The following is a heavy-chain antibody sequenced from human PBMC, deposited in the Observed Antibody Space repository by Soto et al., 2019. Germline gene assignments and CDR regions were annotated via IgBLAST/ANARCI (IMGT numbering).Heavy chain of an antibody. V-gene: IGHV1-69-2*01. Sequence: GASVKVSCKVSGYTFTDYYMHWVQQAPGKGLEWMGLVDPEDGETIYAEKFQGRVTITADTSTDTAYMELSSLRSEDTAVYYCATGIIRPRIAAAGTGYYYYGMDVWGQVTKVTFSS. D-gene: IGHD6-13*01. CDR2: VDPEDGET. J-gene: IGHJ6*02. CDR3: ATGIIRPRIAAAGTGYYYYGMDV. CDR1: GYTFTDYY.